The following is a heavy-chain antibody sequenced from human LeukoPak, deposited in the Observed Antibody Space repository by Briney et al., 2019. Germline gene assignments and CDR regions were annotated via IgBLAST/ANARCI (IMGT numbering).Heavy chain of an antibody. CDR1: GFTFSSYG. CDR3: ARDFYTGMFDY. Sequence: PGGSLRLSCAASGFTFSSYGFHWVRQAPGKGLEWVAVIWYDGSNIHYAESVKGRFTISRDNSRDTLYLHMNSLRPEDTAVCYCARDFYTGMFDYWGQGTLVTVSS. J-gene: IGHJ4*02. V-gene: IGHV3-33*01. CDR2: IWYDGSNI. D-gene: IGHD3-10*02.